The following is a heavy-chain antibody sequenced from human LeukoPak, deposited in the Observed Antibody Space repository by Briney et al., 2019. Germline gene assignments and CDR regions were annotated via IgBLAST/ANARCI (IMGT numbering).Heavy chain of an antibody. CDR1: GFTFNNYA. CDR2: ISYDGSNK. V-gene: IGHV3-30*04. CDR3: ARRNHYDSKEIDY. D-gene: IGHD3-22*01. Sequence: GGSLRLSCAASGFTFNNYAMHWVRQAPGKGLEWVAVISYDGSNKYYADSMKGRFTISRDNSKNTLYLQMNSLRPEDTAMYYCARRNHYDSKEIDYWGQGTLVTVSS. J-gene: IGHJ4*02.